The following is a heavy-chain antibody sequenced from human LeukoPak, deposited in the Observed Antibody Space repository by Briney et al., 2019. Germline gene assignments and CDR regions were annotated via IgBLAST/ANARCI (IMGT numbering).Heavy chain of an antibody. CDR2: ISAYNGKT. CDR1: GYSLNIFG. V-gene: IGHV1-18*01. D-gene: IGHD3-10*01. CDR3: ARYFGSGTSDY. Sequence: ASVKVSCKASGYSLNIFGMSWVRQAPGQGLEWMGWISAYNGKTHFAQKFQGRVTMTADASTSTAYMKLGSLTSDDTAVCYCARYFGSGTSDYWGQGTLVTVSS. J-gene: IGHJ4*02.